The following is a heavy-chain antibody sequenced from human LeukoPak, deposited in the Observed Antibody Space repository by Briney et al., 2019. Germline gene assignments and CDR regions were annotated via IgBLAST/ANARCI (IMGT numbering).Heavy chain of an antibody. D-gene: IGHD2-8*01. CDR3: ARAMVPRSGYYYYYMDV. J-gene: IGHJ6*03. Sequence: KPSETLSLTCTVSGGSISNYYWSWIRQPPGKGLEWIGYIYYSGSTKYNPSLKSRVTISVDTSKNQFSLRLSSVTAADTAVYYCARAMVPRSGYYYYYMDVWGKGTTVTVSS. V-gene: IGHV4-59*01. CDR1: GGSISNYY. CDR2: IYYSGST.